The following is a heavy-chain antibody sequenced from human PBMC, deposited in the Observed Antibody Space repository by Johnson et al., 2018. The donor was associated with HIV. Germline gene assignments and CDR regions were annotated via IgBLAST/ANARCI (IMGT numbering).Heavy chain of an antibody. D-gene: IGHD1-26*01. CDR3: AREGVSGSYYDAFDI. CDR1: GFTVSSNY. V-gene: IGHV3-66*02. J-gene: IGHJ3*02. CDR2: IYSGGST. Sequence: MLLVESGGGLVKPGGSLRLSCAASGFTVSSNYMSWVRQAPGKGLEWVSVIYSGGSTYYADSVKGRLTISRDNSKNTLFLQMDSLRADDTAVYYCAREGVSGSYYDAFDIWGQGTMVTVSS.